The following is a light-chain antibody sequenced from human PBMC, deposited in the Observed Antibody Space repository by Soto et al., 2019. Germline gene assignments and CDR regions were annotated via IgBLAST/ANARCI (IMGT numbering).Light chain of an antibody. J-gene: IGLJ3*02. CDR3: SSYTIPSTRV. V-gene: IGLV2-14*01. CDR1: SSDVGGYNY. CDR2: DVS. Sequence: QSALTQPASVSGSPGQSITISCTGTSSDVGGYNYASWYQQHPGKAPQLMIYDVSYRPSGVSDRFSGSKSGNTASLTISGLQAEDEADYFCSSYTIPSTRVFGGGTQLTVL.